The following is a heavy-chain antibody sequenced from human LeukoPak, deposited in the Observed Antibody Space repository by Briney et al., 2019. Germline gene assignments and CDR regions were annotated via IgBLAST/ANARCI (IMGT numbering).Heavy chain of an antibody. D-gene: IGHD3-10*01. CDR1: GYSISSGYY. CDR2: IYHSGST. V-gene: IGHV4-38-2*02. Sequence: SETLSLTCTVSGYSISSGYYWGWIRQPPGKGLEWIGSIYHSGSTNYNPSLKSRVTISVDTSKNQFSLKLSSVTAADTAVYYCARDSVLWFGELSIHYYMDVWGKGTTVTVSS. J-gene: IGHJ6*03. CDR3: ARDSVLWFGELSIHYYMDV.